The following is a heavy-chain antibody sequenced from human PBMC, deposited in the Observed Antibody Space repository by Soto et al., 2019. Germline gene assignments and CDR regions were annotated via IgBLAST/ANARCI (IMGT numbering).Heavy chain of an antibody. D-gene: IGHD3-3*01. CDR2: ISGPSITM. V-gene: IGHV3-48*01. CDR3: ERGLEWLSQRYSFYGRDF. J-gene: IGHJ6*02. Sequence: GGSLRLSCAASGFTFNTYSMNWVRQSPGKGLEWVSYISGPSITMYYADSVKGRFTISRDNAKKSLYLQMNSLRVEDTAVYYCERGLEWLSQRYSFYGRDFLGPSRRVTVSS. CDR1: GFTFNTYS.